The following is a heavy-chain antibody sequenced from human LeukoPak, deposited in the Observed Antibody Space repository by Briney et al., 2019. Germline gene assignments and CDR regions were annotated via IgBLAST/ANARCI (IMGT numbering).Heavy chain of an antibody. Sequence: GGSLRLSCAASGFTFNNYGMHWVRQAPGKGLEWLAFIRYDGSNTYYADSVKGRFTISRDNSKNTLYLQMNSLRAEDTAVYYCAKDRTTVTHGDFQHWGQGTLVTVSS. CDR2: IRYDGSNT. CDR3: AKDRTTVTHGDFQH. J-gene: IGHJ1*01. V-gene: IGHV3-30*02. CDR1: GFTFNNYG. D-gene: IGHD4-17*01.